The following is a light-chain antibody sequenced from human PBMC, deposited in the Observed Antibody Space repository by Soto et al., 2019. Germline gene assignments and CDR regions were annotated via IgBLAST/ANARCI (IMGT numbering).Light chain of an antibody. CDR1: QSVSSSY. V-gene: IGKV3D-20*01. CDR2: GAS. Sequence: EIVLTQSPVTLSLSPGERATLSCGASQSVSSSYLAWYQQKPGLAPRLLIYGASTRATGIPVRFSGSGSGTEFTLAISSLQSEDFAVYYCHQYDDGPYTFGQGTKVDIK. CDR3: HQYDDGPYT. J-gene: IGKJ2*01.